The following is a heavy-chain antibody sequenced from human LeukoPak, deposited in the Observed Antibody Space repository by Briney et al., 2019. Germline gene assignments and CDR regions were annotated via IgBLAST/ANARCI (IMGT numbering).Heavy chain of an antibody. D-gene: IGHD1-26*01. CDR3: ARQPYMLGAYYFDS. J-gene: IGHJ4*02. CDR2: IHYNVTT. Sequence: PSETLSLTCTVSGGFISSYYWSWIRQAPGKGLEWIGYIHYNVTTNYNPSLKSRVTVSVDTSKNQFSLKLGSVTAADTAVYYCARQPYMLGAYYFDSWGQGALVTVSS. CDR1: GGFISSYY. V-gene: IGHV4-59*08.